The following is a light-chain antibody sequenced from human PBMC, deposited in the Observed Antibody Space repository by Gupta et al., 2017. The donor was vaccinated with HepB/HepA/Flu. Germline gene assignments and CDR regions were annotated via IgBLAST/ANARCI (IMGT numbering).Light chain of an antibody. Sequence: DIQMTQSPSSLSASAGDRVTITCQASQDISNYLNWYQQKPGKAPKLLIYDASNLETGVPSRFSGSGSGTDCTLTISSLQPEDIATYYCLQDANLPWTLGPGTKLELK. CDR1: QDISNY. V-gene: IGKV1-33*01. CDR2: DAS. CDR3: LQDANLPWT. J-gene: IGKJ1*01.